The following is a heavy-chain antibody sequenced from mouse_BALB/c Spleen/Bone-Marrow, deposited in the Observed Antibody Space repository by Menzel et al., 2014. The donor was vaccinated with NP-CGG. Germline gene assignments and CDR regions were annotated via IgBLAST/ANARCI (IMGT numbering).Heavy chain of an antibody. CDR2: INPNSDYT. J-gene: IGHJ2*02. Sequence: QLQQSGAELARPGASVKMSCKASGHTFTSYTMHWVKQRPGQGLEWIGYINPNSDYTNYNQKFKDKATLTADKSSNTIYMQLSSLTSEDSAVYYCARPLNSLLDRWCQVSSLSVSS. CDR1: GHTFTSYT. CDR3: ARPLNSLLDR. D-gene: IGHD1-2*01. V-gene: IGHV1-4*01.